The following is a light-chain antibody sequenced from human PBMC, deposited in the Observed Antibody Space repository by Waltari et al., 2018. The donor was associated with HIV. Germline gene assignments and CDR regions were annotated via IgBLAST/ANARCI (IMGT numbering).Light chain of an antibody. J-gene: IGKJ1*01. CDR2: WAS. Sequence: DFVMTQSPDSLVESLGERATINCKSSQSVLYRSNNRNYLAWYQQKPGQPPKLLIYWASTRESGVPDRFSGRESGTDFTLTISSLQAEDVAVYYCQQYYSTPWTFGQGTKVEIK. CDR3: QQYYSTPWT. CDR1: QSVLYRSNNRNY. V-gene: IGKV4-1*01.